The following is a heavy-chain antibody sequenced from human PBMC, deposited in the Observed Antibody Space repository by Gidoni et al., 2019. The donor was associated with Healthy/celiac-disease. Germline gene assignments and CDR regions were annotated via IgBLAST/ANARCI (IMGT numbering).Heavy chain of an antibody. D-gene: IGHD3-10*01. Sequence: QVQLQESGPGLVKPSQTLSLTCTVSGGSISSGSYYWSWIRQPAGKGLEWIGRIYTSGSTNYNPSLRSRVTISVDTSKNQFSLKLSSVTAADTAVYYCARGMVRGVITKYYYYGMDVWGQGTTVTVSS. V-gene: IGHV4-61*02. CDR3: ARGMVRGVITKYYYYGMDV. J-gene: IGHJ6*02. CDR2: IYTSGST. CDR1: GGSISSGSYY.